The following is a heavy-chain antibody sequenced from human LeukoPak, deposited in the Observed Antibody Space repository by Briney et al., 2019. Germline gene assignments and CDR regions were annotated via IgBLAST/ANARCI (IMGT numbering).Heavy chain of an antibody. J-gene: IGHJ4*01. CDR3: ARDLYLQPDYFDY. CDR1: GGTFSSYA. Sequence: ASVKVSRKASGGTFSSYAISWVRQAPGQGLEWMGMIIPIFGIANYAQKFQGRVTIHAHKATSKDHIELRSLRSEDTAVYYSARDLYLQPDYFDYWGQGTLLTVSS. D-gene: IGHD1-1*01. CDR2: IIPIFGIA. V-gene: IGHV1-69*04.